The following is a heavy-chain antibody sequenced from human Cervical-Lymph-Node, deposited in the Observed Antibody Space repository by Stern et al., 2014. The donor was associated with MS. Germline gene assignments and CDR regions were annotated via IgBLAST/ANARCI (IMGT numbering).Heavy chain of an antibody. V-gene: IGHV4-59*01. CDR3: ARGGIALALNWFDL. CDR1: GDSISNYY. CDR2: VYYTGST. J-gene: IGHJ5*02. D-gene: IGHD6-19*01. Sequence: QLQLQESGPGLVKPSETLSLMCTVSGDSISNYYWNWIRQTPGRGLQWIGYVYYTGSTSYNPSLKSRVTISLGTSKNQFSLKLNSVTAADTALYYCARGGIALALNWFDLWGQGIPVTVSS.